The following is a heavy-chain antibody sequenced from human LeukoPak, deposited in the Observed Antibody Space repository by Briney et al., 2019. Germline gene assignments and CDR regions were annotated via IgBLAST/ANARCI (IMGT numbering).Heavy chain of an antibody. V-gene: IGHV3-21*01. CDR2: ISSSSSYI. CDR1: GFTFSSYS. D-gene: IGHD4-23*01. CDR3: ARDTYGGNSNFDY. Sequence: PGGSLRLSCAASGFTFSSYSMNWVRQAPGKGLEWVSSISSSSSYIYYADSVKGRFTISRDNAKNSLYLQMNSLRAEDTAVYYCARDTYGGNSNFDYWGQGTLATVSS. J-gene: IGHJ4*02.